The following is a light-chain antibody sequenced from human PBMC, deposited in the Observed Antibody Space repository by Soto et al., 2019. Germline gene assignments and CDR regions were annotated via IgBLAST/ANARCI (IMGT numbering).Light chain of an antibody. CDR1: QSISSW. CDR2: DAS. Sequence: DIQMTQSPSTLSASVGDRVTITCRASQSISSWLAWYQQKPGKAPKLLIYDASSLESGVPSRVSGSGSGTEFTLTISRLQPDDFAAYYCQQYNSYSTFGPGTKVDIK. V-gene: IGKV1-5*01. CDR3: QQYNSYST. J-gene: IGKJ3*01.